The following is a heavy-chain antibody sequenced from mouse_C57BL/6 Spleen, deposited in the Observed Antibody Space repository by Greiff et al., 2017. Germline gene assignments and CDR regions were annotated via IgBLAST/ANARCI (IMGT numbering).Heavy chain of an antibody. D-gene: IGHD1-1*01. Sequence: VHVKQSGAELVRPGASVKLSCTASGFNIKDDYMHWVKQRPEQGLEWIGWIDPENGDTEYASKFQGKATITADTSSNTAYLQLSSLTSEDTAVYYCTKPLITTVVERGFDYWGQGTTLTVSS. V-gene: IGHV14-4*01. CDR2: IDPENGDT. J-gene: IGHJ2*01. CDR1: GFNIKDDY. CDR3: TKPLITTVVERGFDY.